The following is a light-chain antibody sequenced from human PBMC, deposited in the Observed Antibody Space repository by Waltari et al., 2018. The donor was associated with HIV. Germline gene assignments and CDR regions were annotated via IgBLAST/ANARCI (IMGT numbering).Light chain of an antibody. J-gene: IGLJ2*01. CDR3: SSYAGTINFVI. V-gene: IGLV2-8*01. Sequence: QSALTQPPSASGSPGQSVTISCTGTSSDVGGYKFVSWYQQHPGKAPRLLIYEISQRPSGVPVRFSGSKAGNTASLTVSGLQAEDEADYYCSSYAGTINFVIFGGGTKLTVL. CDR2: EIS. CDR1: SSDVGGYKF.